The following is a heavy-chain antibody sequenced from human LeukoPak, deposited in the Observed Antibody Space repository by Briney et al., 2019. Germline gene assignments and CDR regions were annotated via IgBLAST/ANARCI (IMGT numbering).Heavy chain of an antibody. CDR2: ISSSGSTI. D-gene: IGHD1-7*01. Sequence: TGGSLRLSCAASGFTFSSYELNWVRQAPGKGLEWVSYISSSGSTIYYAGSVKGRFTISRDNAKNSLYLQMNSLRAEDTAVYYCATEGVNWNYGNYFDYWGQGTLVTVSS. CDR3: ATEGVNWNYGNYFDY. CDR1: GFTFSSYE. J-gene: IGHJ4*02. V-gene: IGHV3-48*03.